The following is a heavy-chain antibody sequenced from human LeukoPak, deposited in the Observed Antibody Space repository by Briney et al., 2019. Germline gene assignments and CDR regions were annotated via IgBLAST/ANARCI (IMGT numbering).Heavy chain of an antibody. Sequence: PSETLSLTCAVFGYSISSGYYWGWIRQPPGKGLEWIGTIYHSGSTYYNPSLKSRVTISIDTSKNQFSLKLSSVTAADTAVYYSARTVDTVATADAFDIWGQGTMVTVSS. CDR3: ARTVDTVATADAFDI. D-gene: IGHD5-12*01. CDR2: IYHSGST. CDR1: GYSISSGYY. V-gene: IGHV4-38-2*01. J-gene: IGHJ3*02.